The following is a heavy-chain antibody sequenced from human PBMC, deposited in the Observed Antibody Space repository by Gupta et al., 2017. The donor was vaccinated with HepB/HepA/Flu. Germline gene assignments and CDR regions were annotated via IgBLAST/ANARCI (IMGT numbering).Heavy chain of an antibody. V-gene: IGHV3-43*02. CDR2: ITGDGGST. CDR1: GFTFDDYA. J-gene: IGHJ4*02. CDR3: AKGPVLRYFDWTLDY. D-gene: IGHD3-9*01. Sequence: EVQLVESGGGVVQPGGSLRLSCAASGFTFDDYAMHWVRQAPGKGLEWVSLITGDGGSTYDADSVKGRFTISRDNRKNSLYLQMNSLRTEDTALYYCAKGPVLRYFDWTLDYWGQGTLVTVSS.